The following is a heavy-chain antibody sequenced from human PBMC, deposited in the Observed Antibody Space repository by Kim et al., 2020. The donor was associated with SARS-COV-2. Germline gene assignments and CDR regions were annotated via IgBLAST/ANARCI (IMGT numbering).Heavy chain of an antibody. CDR2: IRNKANGYTA. D-gene: IGHD4-17*01. V-gene: IGHV3-72*01. CDR3: VRDRVSPGDQYYFAS. Sequence: GGSLRLSCAASGFTFSDHQMGWVRQAPGKGLEWVGHIRNKANGYTAEYAASVKGRFTISRDDSGNSLFLQMNSLKTADTAVYFCVRDRVSPGDQYYFASWGQGTLVTVSS. J-gene: IGHJ4*02. CDR1: GFTFSDHQ.